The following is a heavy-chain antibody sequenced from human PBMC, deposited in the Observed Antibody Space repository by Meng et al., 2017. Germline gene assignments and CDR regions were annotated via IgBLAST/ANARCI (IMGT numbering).Heavy chain of an antibody. D-gene: IGHD2-15*01. CDR1: VVSIRRIDW. CDR2: LYHSGST. V-gene: IGHV4-4*02. Sequence: EARPGLVKPSGAVTMTCAVAVVSIRRIDWCSSVRQPPGKGLEWIGELYHSGSTNYNPSLTSRVTISVDKSKNQFSLKLSSVTAADTAVYYCARWSIYCSGGSCYSFDYWGQGTLVTVSS. CDR3: ARWSIYCSGGSCYSFDY. J-gene: IGHJ4*02.